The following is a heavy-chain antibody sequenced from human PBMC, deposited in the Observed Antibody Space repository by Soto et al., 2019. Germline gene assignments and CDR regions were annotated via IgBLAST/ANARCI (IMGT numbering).Heavy chain of an antibody. Sequence: QVQLQESGPGLVKPSQTLSLTCTVSGGSISSGGYYWSWIRQHPGKGLAWIGYIYYSGSTYYNPSLKSRVTISVDTSKNQSALKLSSVTAAYTAVYYCARGLGSGSHFDAFDIWGQGTMVTVSS. D-gene: IGHD3-10*01. V-gene: IGHV4-31*03. CDR3: ARGLGSGSHFDAFDI. CDR1: GGSISSGGYY. J-gene: IGHJ3*02. CDR2: IYYSGST.